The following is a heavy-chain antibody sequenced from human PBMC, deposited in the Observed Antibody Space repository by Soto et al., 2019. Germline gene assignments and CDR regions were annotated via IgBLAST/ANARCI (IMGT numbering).Heavy chain of an antibody. CDR2: ISVSGGST. D-gene: IGHD3-3*01. CDR3: AKVPYDFWSGSPFDY. J-gene: IGHJ4*02. V-gene: IGHV3-23*01. CDR1: GFTFSSYA. Sequence: PGGSLRLSCAASGFTFSSYAMSWVRQAPGKGLEWVSAISVSGGSTYYADSVKGRFTISRDNSKNTLYLQMNSLRAEDTAVYYCAKVPYDFWSGSPFDYWGQGTLVTVSS.